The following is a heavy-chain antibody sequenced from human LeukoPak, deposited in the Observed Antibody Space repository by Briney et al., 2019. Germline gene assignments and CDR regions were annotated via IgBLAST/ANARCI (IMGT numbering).Heavy chain of an antibody. Sequence: GASVKVSCKASGGTFSSYAISWVRQAPGQGLEWMGGIIPIFGTANYAQKFQGRVTITADESTSTAYMELSSLRSEDTAVYCCARDPGIAAAGTTFDIWGQGTMVTVSS. J-gene: IGHJ3*02. D-gene: IGHD6-13*01. V-gene: IGHV1-69*13. CDR2: IIPIFGTA. CDR3: ARDPGIAAAGTTFDI. CDR1: GGTFSSYA.